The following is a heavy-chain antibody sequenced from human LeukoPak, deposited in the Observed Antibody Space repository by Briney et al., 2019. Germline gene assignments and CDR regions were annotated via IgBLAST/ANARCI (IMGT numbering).Heavy chain of an antibody. CDR1: GFTFSSYE. V-gene: IGHV3-48*03. Sequence: GGSLRLSCAASGFTFSSYEMNWVRQAPGKGLEWVSYISSSGSTIYYADSVKGRFTISRDNAKNSLYLQMNSLRAEDTAAYYCARRYYGSGMDVWGQGTTVTVSS. D-gene: IGHD3-10*01. J-gene: IGHJ6*02. CDR2: ISSSGSTI. CDR3: ARRYYGSGMDV.